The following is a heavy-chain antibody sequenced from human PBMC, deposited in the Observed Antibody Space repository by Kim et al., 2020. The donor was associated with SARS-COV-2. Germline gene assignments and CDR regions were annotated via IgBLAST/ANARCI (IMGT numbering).Heavy chain of an antibody. CDR1: GYTFTSFD. Sequence: ASVKVSCKASGYTFTSFDFNWVRQATGQGLEWMGWMNPNSGNTGYAQKFQGRVTMTRNTSISTAYMELSSLTSEDTAVYYCARVTREDYGGNRIDYCGQGALCTVS. J-gene: IGHJ4*02. V-gene: IGHV1-8*01. CDR3: ARVTREDYGGNRIDY. D-gene: IGHD4-17*01. CDR2: MNPNSGNT.